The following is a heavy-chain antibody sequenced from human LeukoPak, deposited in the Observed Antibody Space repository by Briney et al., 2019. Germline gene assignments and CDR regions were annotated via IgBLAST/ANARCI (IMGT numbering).Heavy chain of an antibody. CDR1: GFTFSSYA. V-gene: IGHV3-23*01. J-gene: IGHJ4*02. Sequence: GGSLRLSCAASGFTFSSYAMSWVRQAPGKGLEWVSAISDIGAATNYADSVKGRLTISRDNPKNTLYLQMNSLRAEDTAVYYCAKRSCSGGSCNFDYWGQGTLVTVSS. D-gene: IGHD2-15*01. CDR2: ISDIGAAT. CDR3: AKRSCSGGSCNFDY.